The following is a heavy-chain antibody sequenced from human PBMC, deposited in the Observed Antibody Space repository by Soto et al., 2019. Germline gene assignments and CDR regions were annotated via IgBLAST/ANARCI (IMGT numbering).Heavy chain of an antibody. J-gene: IGHJ4*02. V-gene: IGHV4-59*01. CDR2: VSFRGST. CDR1: GDSISSYY. D-gene: IGHD3-22*01. Sequence: SETLSLTCTVSGDSISSYYWNWIRQPPGKGLEWIGYVSFRGSTSYNPSLKSRVTISVDTSKNQFSLRLSSVTAADTAVYYCARSREMYYYDSSGYYAHWGQGTRVTVSS. CDR3: ARSREMYYYDSSGYYAH.